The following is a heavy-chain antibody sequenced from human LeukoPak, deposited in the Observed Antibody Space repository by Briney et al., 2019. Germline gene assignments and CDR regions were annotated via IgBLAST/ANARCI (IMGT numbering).Heavy chain of an antibody. Sequence: PGGSLRLSCAASGFTFDDYAMHWVRQAPGKGLEWVAFIRYDGINKYYADSVKGRFTISRDSFKNTLYLQMNSLRPEDTAVYYCAKEGDYYGSGSYRDGFDIWGQGTRATVSS. CDR1: GFTFDDYA. D-gene: IGHD3-10*01. CDR2: IRYDGINK. V-gene: IGHV3-30*02. CDR3: AKEGDYYGSGSYRDGFDI. J-gene: IGHJ3*02.